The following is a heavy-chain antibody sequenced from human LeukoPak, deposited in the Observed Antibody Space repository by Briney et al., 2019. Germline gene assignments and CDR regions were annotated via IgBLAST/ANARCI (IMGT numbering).Heavy chain of an antibody. V-gene: IGHV1-69*13. CDR2: IIPISGTG. CDR3: ARRWGAVGVPAAGPPPYYHYGLDI. D-gene: IGHD2-2*01. Sequence: GASVNVSCKASGGTFNTYVFSWVRQAPGQGLEWMGGIIPISGTGNYAQKFQGRATITADESTSTVYMELSSLRSEDTAVYYCARRWGAVGVPAAGPPPYYHYGLDIWGRGTTVIVSS. J-gene: IGHJ6*02. CDR1: GGTFNTYV.